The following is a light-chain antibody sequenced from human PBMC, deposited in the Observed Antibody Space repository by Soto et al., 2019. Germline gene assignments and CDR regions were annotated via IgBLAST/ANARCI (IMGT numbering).Light chain of an antibody. CDR3: QQLNSYPLT. CDR2: DAS. Sequence: DIQLTQSPSFLSASVGDRVSISCRASQSITTYLAWYQQRPGKAPKLLIYDASTLQSGVPTRFSGSGSGTEFTLTISSLQPEDFAAYYCQQLNSYPLTFGGGTKVEIK. CDR1: QSITTY. V-gene: IGKV1-9*01. J-gene: IGKJ4*01.